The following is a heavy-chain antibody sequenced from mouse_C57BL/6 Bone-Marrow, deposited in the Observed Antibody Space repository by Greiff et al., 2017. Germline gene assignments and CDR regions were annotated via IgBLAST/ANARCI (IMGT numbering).Heavy chain of an antibody. CDR1: GYTFTSYW. D-gene: IGHD1-1*01. V-gene: IGHV1-61*01. J-gene: IGHJ4*01. Sequence: QVQLQQPGAELVRPGSSVKLSCKASGYTFTSYWMDWVKQRPGQGLEWIGNIYPSDSETNYNQKFKDKATLPVDKSSSTASMQLSSLTSEDSAFYYCASLDYYGSSPYAMDYGGQGTSVTVSS. CDR2: IYPSDSET. CDR3: ASLDYYGSSPYAMDY.